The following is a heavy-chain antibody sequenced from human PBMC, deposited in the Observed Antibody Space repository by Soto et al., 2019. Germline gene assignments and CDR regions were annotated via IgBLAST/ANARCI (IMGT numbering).Heavy chain of an antibody. V-gene: IGHV3-7*04. CDR1: GFTFSSYW. CDR2: IKQDGSEK. CDR3: ARGAYYFYYGMDV. J-gene: IGHJ6*02. Sequence: EVQLVESGGGLVQPGGSLRLSCAASGFTFSSYWMSWVRQAPGKGLEWVANIKQDGSEKYYVDSVKGRFTISRDNAKNARYLQMNSLRAGDTAVYYCARGAYYFYYGMDVWGQGATVTVSS.